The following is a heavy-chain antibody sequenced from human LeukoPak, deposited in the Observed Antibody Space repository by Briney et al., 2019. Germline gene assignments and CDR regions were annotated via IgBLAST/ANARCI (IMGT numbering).Heavy chain of an antibody. D-gene: IGHD3-3*02. CDR2: MYYSGST. J-gene: IGHJ4*02. CDR3: VRSSTFHLFDD. V-gene: IGHV4-59*08. CDR1: GGSISSYY. Sequence: PAGTLSLTCTVSGGSISSYYCSWIRQPPGKGLEWIGYMYYSGSTNYNPSLKSRVTISVDTSKNQFSLKLSSVTAADTAVYYCVRSSTFHLFDDWGQGTLVSVST.